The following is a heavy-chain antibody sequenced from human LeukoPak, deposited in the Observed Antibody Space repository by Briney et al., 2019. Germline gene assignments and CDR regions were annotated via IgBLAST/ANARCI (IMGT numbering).Heavy chain of an antibody. CDR3: ARTTSGIQISYFDY. D-gene: IGHD5-18*01. Sequence: PGGSLRLSCAGSGFTFTTYSMSWVRQAPGKGLEWVSGISGSGVTTHYADSVEGRFTISRDNSKNTLYLQINSLRAEDTAIYYCARTTSGIQISYFDYWGQGTLVTVSS. V-gene: IGHV3-23*01. CDR2: ISGSGVTT. J-gene: IGHJ4*02. CDR1: GFTFTTYS.